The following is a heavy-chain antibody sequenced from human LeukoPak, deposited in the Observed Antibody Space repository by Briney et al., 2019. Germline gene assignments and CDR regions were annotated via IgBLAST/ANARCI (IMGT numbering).Heavy chain of an antibody. D-gene: IGHD3-22*01. J-gene: IGHJ4*02. CDR2: IWSDGSNK. CDR3: AIDENTGYYIY. Sequence: GGSLRLSCAASGFTFSDYYMSWIRQAPGKGLEWVAGIWSDGSNKYYADSVKGRFTISRDNSKNTLYLQMNSLRAEDTAVYYCAIDENTGYYIYWGQGTLVTVSS. CDR1: GFTFSDYY. V-gene: IGHV3-33*08.